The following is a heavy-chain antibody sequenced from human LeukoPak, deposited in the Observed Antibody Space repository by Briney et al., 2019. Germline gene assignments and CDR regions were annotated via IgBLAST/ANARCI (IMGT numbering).Heavy chain of an antibody. CDR3: AKGPVVTFDI. CDR1: GFTFSSYD. D-gene: IGHD2-15*01. V-gene: IGHV3-23*01. Sequence: GGTLRLSCAASGFTFSSYDMTWVRQAPGKGLERVSDISGSGGSTNYADSVKGRFTISRDNSKNTLYLQMNSLRAEDTAVYYCAKGPVVTFDIWGQGTMVTVSS. CDR2: ISGSGGST. J-gene: IGHJ3*02.